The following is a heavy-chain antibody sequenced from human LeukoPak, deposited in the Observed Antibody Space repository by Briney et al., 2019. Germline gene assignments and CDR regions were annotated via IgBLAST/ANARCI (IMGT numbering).Heavy chain of an antibody. V-gene: IGHV3-30*18. CDR3: AKDPGQDSSSSSYYFDY. Sequence: GGSLRLSCAASGFTFSSYGMHWVRQAPGKGLEWVAVISYDGSNKYYADSVKGRFTISRDNSKNTLYLQMNSLRAEDTAVYYCAKDPGQDSSSSSYYFDYWGQGTLVTVSS. CDR2: ISYDGSNK. J-gene: IGHJ4*02. CDR1: GFTFSSYG. D-gene: IGHD6-6*01.